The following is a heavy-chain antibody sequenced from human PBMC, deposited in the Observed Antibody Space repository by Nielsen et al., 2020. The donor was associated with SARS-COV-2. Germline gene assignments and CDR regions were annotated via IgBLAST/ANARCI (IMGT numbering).Heavy chain of an antibody. CDR1: GYTFTGYY. V-gene: IGHV1-2*02. CDR3: ARWAYYYDSSGYKGYYYYYYMDV. CDR2: INPNSGGT. J-gene: IGHJ6*03. D-gene: IGHD3-22*01. Sequence: ASVKVSCKASGYTFTGYYMHWVRQAPGQGLEWMGWINPNSGGTNYAQKFQGRVTMTRNTSISTAYMELSSLRSEDTAVYYCARWAYYYDSSGYKGYYYYYYMDVWGKGTTVTVSS.